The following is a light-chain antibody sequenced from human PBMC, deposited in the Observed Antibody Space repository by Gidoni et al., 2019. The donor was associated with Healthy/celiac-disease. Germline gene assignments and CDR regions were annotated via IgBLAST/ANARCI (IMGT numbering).Light chain of an antibody. J-gene: IGKJ2*01. CDR1: QSVSSSY. Sequence: ELVLTQSPGTLSLSPGERATLPCRASQSVSSSYLAWYQQKPGQAHRLLIYGASSRATGIPDRFSGSGSGTDFTLTISRLEPEDFAVYYCQQYGSSSYTFGQGTKLEIK. CDR3: QQYGSSSYT. V-gene: IGKV3-20*01. CDR2: GAS.